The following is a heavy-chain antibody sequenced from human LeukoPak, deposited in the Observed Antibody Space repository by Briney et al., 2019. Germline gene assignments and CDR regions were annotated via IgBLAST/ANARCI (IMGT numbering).Heavy chain of an antibody. CDR2: ISTSSSYI. J-gene: IGHJ4*02. V-gene: IGHV3-21*01. D-gene: IGHD4/OR15-4a*01. CDR3: ARRAGAYSHPYDY. Sequence: GGSLRLSCAASGFPFSGYSMSWVRQAPGKGLEWVSSISTSSSYIYYLDSVKGRFTISRNNAKNSLYLQMNSLRAEDTAVYYCARRAGAYSHPYDYWGQGTLVTVSS. CDR1: GFPFSGYS.